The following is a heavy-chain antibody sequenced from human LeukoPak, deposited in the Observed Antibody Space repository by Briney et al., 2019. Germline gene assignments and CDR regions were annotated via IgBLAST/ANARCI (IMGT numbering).Heavy chain of an antibody. D-gene: IGHD2-2*01. CDR2: IYYSGST. CDR3: ASLSYRTRVDH. J-gene: IGHJ4*02. CDR1: GGSISSSSYY. V-gene: IGHV4-39*01. Sequence: PSETLSLTCTVSGGSISSSSYYWIWIRQPPGKGLEWIGSIYYSGSTNYNPSIKSRVTISVDTSKNQFSLKLSSGTAADAAVYYCASLSYRTRVDHWGQGTLVIVSS.